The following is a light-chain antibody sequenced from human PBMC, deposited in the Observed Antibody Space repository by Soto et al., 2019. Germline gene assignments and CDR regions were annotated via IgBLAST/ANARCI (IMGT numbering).Light chain of an antibody. J-gene: IGLJ3*02. CDR1: SSDVGSYNF. CDR3: CSYAGDSAWV. CDR2: GGS. Sequence: QSALTQPASVSGSPGQSITISCTGTSSDVGSYNFVSWYQQHPGKAPKLMIYGGSKRPSGVSNRFSGSKSGNTASLTISGLQAEDEADYYCCSYAGDSAWVFGGGTKLTVL. V-gene: IGLV2-23*01.